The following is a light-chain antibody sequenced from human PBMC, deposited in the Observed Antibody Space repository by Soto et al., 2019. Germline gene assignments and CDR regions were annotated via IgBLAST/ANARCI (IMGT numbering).Light chain of an antibody. V-gene: IGKV3-20*01. CDR2: GVS. CDR1: PSITSNY. Sequence: EIGLTQSRSTGSLSPGERAPPSCRASPSITSNYLAWYQQKPGQAHRPIIYGVSSRATGIPDRFSGSGSGTALTLTISRLQSEDFAVSYCQQHGGAPTHTFGQGTKLDIK. J-gene: IGKJ2*01. CDR3: QQHGGAPTHT.